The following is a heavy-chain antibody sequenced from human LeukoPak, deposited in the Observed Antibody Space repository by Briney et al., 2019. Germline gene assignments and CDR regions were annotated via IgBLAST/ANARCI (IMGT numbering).Heavy chain of an antibody. V-gene: IGHV3-30*01. CDR3: ARVGYSYGHDCYYMDV. CDR1: GFTFSSYA. CDR2: ISYDGSNK. D-gene: IGHD5-18*01. J-gene: IGHJ6*03. Sequence: GGSLRLSCAASGFTFSSYAMHWVRQAPGKGLEWVAVISYDGSNKYYADSVKGRFTISRDNSKNTLYLQMNSLRAEDTAVYYCARVGYSYGHDCYYMDVWGKGTTVTVSS.